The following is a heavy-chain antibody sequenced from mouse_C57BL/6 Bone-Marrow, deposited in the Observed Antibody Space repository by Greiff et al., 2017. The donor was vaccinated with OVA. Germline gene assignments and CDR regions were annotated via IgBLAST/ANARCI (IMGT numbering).Heavy chain of an antibody. CDR1: GFTFSSYA. CDR3: ARDEGYYAPDY. J-gene: IGHJ2*01. V-gene: IGHV5-4*01. Sequence: EVMLVESGGGLVKPGGSLKLSCAASGFTFSSYAMSWVRQTPEKRLEWVATISDGGSYTYYPDKLKGRFTISRDNAKNDLYLQMSHLKSEDTAVYYCARDEGYYAPDYWGQGTTLTVSS. D-gene: IGHD2-1*01. CDR2: ISDGGSYT.